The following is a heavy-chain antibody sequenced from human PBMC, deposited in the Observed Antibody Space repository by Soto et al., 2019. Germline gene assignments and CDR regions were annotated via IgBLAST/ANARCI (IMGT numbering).Heavy chain of an antibody. D-gene: IGHD3-3*01. CDR2: IYHSGST. CDR1: GGSISRGGYF. Sequence: ASETLSLTCAVSGGSISRGGYFWSWIRQPPGKGLEWIGYIYHSGSTYYNPSLKSRVTISVDRSKNQFSLKLSSVTAADTAVYYCARGRFLEWLSQNWFDPWGQGTLVTAPQ. V-gene: IGHV4-30-2*01. J-gene: IGHJ5*02. CDR3: ARGRFLEWLSQNWFDP.